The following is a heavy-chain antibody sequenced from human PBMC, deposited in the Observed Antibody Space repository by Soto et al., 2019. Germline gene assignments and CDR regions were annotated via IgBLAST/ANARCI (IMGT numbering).Heavy chain of an antibody. CDR2: IYSGGST. V-gene: IGHV3-66*01. CDR1: GFTVSSNY. CDR3: ARGVAGWSGYYYY. J-gene: IGHJ4*02. D-gene: IGHD3-3*01. Sequence: EVQLVESGGGLVQPGGSLRLSCAASGFTVSSNYMSWVRQAPGKGLEWVSVIYSGGSTYYADSVKGRFTISRDNSKNTLYLQMNSLRAEDTAVYYCARGVAGWSGYYYYWGQGTLVTVSS.